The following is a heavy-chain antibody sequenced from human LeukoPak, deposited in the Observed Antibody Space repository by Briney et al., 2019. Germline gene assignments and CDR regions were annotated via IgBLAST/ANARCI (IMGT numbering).Heavy chain of an antibody. D-gene: IGHD2-2*01. CDR3: ARETIVVVPAARDPLNYCYYYGMDV. CDR1: GYTFTSYA. Sequence: GASVKVSCKASGYTFTSYAMNWVRQAPGQGLEWMGWINTNTGNPTYAQGFTGRFVFSLDTSVSTAYLQISSLKAEDTAVYYCARETIVVVPAARDPLNYCYYYGMDVWGQGTTVTVSS. CDR2: INTNTGNP. J-gene: IGHJ6*02. V-gene: IGHV7-4-1*02.